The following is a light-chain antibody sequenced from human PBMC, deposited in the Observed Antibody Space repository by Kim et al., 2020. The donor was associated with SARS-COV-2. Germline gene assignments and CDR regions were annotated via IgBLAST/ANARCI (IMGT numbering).Light chain of an antibody. Sequence: QRVNISCSGSSYNHGSNYVYWYQQLPGTAPNLLIYRNNQRPSGVPDRFSGSKSGTSASLAISGLRSEDEADYYCAAWDDSLSGSWVFGGGTQLTVL. CDR1: SYNHGSNY. CDR2: RNN. J-gene: IGLJ3*02. CDR3: AAWDDSLSGSWV. V-gene: IGLV1-47*01.